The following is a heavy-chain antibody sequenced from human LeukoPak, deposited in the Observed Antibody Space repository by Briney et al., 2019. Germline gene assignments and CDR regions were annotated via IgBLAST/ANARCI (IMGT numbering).Heavy chain of an antibody. D-gene: IGHD4-17*01. CDR2: IIPMINTP. Sequence: SVKVSCKASGGTFRSFAIDWVRQAPGKGLEWMGGIIPMINTPKYAQRFQGRVSITADESTSTGYMEVSSLRSEDTAVYYCAIFQGTYGDNDNDFWGQGTLVTVSS. CDR3: AIFQGTYGDNDNDF. CDR1: GGTFRSFA. J-gene: IGHJ4*02. V-gene: IGHV1-69*13.